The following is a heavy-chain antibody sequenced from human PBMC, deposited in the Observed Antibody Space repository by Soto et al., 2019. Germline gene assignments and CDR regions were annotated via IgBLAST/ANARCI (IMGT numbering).Heavy chain of an antibody. CDR2: LYAEGST. V-gene: IGHV3-53*01. Sequence: EVQLAESGGGLIQPGGSLRLSCATSGFTFSRYWIHWVRQAPGEGLVWVSVLYAEGSTYYTESVKGRFTISRDPSKNTLFLQMDGLRAEDTAVYYCVRPRPSGENYGMDVWGQGTTVTVSS. CDR1: GFTFSRYW. D-gene: IGHD1-26*01. J-gene: IGHJ6*02. CDR3: VRPRPSGENYGMDV.